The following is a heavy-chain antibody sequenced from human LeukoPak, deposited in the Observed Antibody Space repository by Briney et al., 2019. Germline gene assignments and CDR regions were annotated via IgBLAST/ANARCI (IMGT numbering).Heavy chain of an antibody. V-gene: IGHV5-51*01. D-gene: IGHD6-13*01. CDR3: ARRIAAAEMIDY. J-gene: IGHJ4*02. Sequence: GESLKISCKGSGYSFTSYWIGWVRQMPGKGLEWMGIISPGDSGTRYSPSFQGQVTISADKSISTAHLQWSSLKASDTAMYYCARRIAAAEMIDYWGRGTLVTVSS. CDR1: GYSFTSYW. CDR2: ISPGDSGT.